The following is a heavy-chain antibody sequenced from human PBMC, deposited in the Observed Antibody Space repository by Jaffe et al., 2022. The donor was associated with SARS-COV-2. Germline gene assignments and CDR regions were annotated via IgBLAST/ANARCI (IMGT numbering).Heavy chain of an antibody. J-gene: IGHJ6*02. D-gene: IGHD2-2*01. V-gene: IGHV3-23*01. CDR3: AKGGSSTSPTPQYYYYGMDV. CDR2: ISGSGGST. Sequence: EVQLLESGGGLVQPGGSLRLSCAASGFTFSSYAMSWVRQAPGKGLEWVSAISGSGGSTYYADSVKGRFTISRDNSKNTLYLQMNSLRAEDTAVYYCAKGGSSTSPTPQYYYYGMDVWGQGTTVTVSS. CDR1: GFTFSSYA.